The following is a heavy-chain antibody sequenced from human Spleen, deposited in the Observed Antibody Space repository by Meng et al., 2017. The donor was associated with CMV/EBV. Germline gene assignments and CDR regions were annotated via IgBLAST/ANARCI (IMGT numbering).Heavy chain of an antibody. CDR2: MDPNSGNT. CDR1: GYAFTSSE. D-gene: IGHD2/OR15-2a*01. V-gene: IGHV1-8*01. J-gene: IGHJ4*02. CDR3: ARSPFYYFDY. Sequence: ASVKGSCKASGYAFTSSEINWVRQAPGQGLEWMGWMDPNSGNTGYAQKFYGRLTMTRNTSISTAYLELSRLRSQDTAVYYCARSPFYYFDYWGQGVLVTVSS.